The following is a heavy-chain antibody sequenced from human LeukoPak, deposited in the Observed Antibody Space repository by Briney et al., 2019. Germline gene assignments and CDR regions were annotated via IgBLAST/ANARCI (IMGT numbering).Heavy chain of an antibody. CDR1: GGSISSGDYY. CDR3: ASITMVRGAYAQIDD. CDR2: IYYSGST. D-gene: IGHD3-10*01. J-gene: IGHJ4*02. V-gene: IGHV4-30-4*01. Sequence: SQTLSLTCTVSGGSISSGDYYWSWIRQPPGKGLEWIGYIYYSGSTYYNPSLRSRVAMSVDTSKNQSSLKLSSVTAADTAVYYCASITMVRGAYAQIDDWGQGTLVTVSS.